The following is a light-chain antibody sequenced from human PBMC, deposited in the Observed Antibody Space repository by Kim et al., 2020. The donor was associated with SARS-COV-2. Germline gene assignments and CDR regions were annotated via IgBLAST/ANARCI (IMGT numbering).Light chain of an antibody. CDR2: GAS. CDR1: QSVKSY. V-gene: IGKV3-11*01. Sequence: EIVLTQSPATLSLSPGERATLSCRASQSVKSYLAWYQQKPGQPPRLLIYGASKRATGIPARFSGSGSGTDFTLTISSLEPEDFAVYYCQQRSGWPPILTFGPGTKVDIK. J-gene: IGKJ3*01. CDR3: QQRSGWPPILT.